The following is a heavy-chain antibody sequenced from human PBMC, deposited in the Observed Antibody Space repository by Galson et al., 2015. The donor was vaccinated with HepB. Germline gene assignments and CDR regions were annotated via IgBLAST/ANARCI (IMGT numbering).Heavy chain of an antibody. V-gene: IGHV3-30*04. CDR1: GFTFSSYA. CDR3: ASGNRYYYYYYGMDV. Sequence: SLRLSCAASGFTFSSYAMHWVRQAPGKGLEWVAVISYDGSNKYYADSVKGRFTISRDNSKNTLYLQMNSLRAEDTAVYYCASGNRYYYYYYGMDVWGQGTLVTVSS. D-gene: IGHD4-23*01. CDR2: ISYDGSNK. J-gene: IGHJ6*02.